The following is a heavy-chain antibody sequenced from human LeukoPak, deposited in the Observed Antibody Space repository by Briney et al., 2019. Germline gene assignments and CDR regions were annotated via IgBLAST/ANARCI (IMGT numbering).Heavy chain of an antibody. CDR2: IKRDGSEI. V-gene: IGHV3-7*01. Sequence: PGGSLRLSCAASGFTFNRYWMSWVRQAPGKGLEWVANIKRDGSEIYYVDSVKGRFTLSRDNAKNSLYLQMNSLRVEDTAIYYCAREDQYNTFDSWGQGTLVTVSS. CDR3: AREDQYNTFDS. J-gene: IGHJ4*02. CDR1: GFTFNRYW. D-gene: IGHD1-14*01.